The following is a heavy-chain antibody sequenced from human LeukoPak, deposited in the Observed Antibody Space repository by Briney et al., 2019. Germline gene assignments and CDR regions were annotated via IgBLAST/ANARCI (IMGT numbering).Heavy chain of an antibody. J-gene: IGHJ3*02. CDR2: IYPVDSDT. CDR3: ALRSGNADAYDI. D-gene: IGHD1-1*01. CDR1: GYSFSDHW. Sequence: GESLNISRQGPGYSFSDHWIGWVRPMPRQGLECMGIIYPVDSDTRYSPSFQGQVTISADKSINTAYLQWSSLKASDTAMYYCALRSGNADAYDIWGQGTMVTVSS. V-gene: IGHV5-51*01.